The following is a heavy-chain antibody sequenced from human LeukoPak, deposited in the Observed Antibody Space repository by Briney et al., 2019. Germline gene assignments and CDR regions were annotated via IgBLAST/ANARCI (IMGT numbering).Heavy chain of an antibody. J-gene: IGHJ4*02. D-gene: IGHD5-18*01. V-gene: IGHV3-23*01. CDR1: GFTFSSYA. CDR3: ARAAGDSYGYRYYFDY. Sequence: GGSLRLSCAASGFTFSSYAMSWVRLAPGKGLQWVSAISGSAGSAYYADSVKGRFTISRDNSKNTLYLQMNSLRADDTAVYFCARAAGDSYGYRYYFDYWGQGTLVTVSS. CDR2: ISGSAGSA.